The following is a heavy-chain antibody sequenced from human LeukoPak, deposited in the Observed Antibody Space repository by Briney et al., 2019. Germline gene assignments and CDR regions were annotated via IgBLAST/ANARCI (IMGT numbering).Heavy chain of an antibody. CDR2: ISYIGTT. CDR3: ARDLVTVTKGFDI. J-gene: IGHJ3*02. Sequence: SETLSLTCAVSDDSFSSRYWTWIRQPPGKGLEWIGYISYIGTTNYNPSLKSRVTISIDTSKNQFSLKLSPVTAADTAVYYCARDLVTVTKGFDIWGQGTMVSVSS. D-gene: IGHD4-17*01. CDR1: DDSFSSRY. V-gene: IGHV4-59*11.